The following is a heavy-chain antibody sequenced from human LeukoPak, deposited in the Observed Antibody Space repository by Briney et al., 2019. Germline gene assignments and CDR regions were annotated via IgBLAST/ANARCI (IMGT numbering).Heavy chain of an antibody. Sequence: GGSLRLSCAASGFTFRDSAMTWVRQAPGKGLEWVSLISFSGDNTYYSDSVKGRFTVSRHNSKNTLYLQMNSLRVEDTAVYYCAREVGGSAFDIWGQGTMVTVSS. CDR2: ISFSGDNT. D-gene: IGHD3-16*01. CDR1: GFTFRDSA. V-gene: IGHV3-23*01. J-gene: IGHJ3*02. CDR3: AREVGGSAFDI.